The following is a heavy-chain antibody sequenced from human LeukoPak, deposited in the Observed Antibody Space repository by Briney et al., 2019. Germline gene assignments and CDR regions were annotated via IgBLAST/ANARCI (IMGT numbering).Heavy chain of an antibody. Sequence: GASVKVSCKASGYTFTSYDINWVRQATGQGLEWMGWMNPNSGNTGYAQKFQGRVTMTRNTSISTAYMELSSLRSEDTAVYYCATLSSGITIFGVVTKPQYYFDYWGQGTLVTVSS. CDR2: MNPNSGNT. D-gene: IGHD3-3*01. J-gene: IGHJ4*02. V-gene: IGHV1-8*01. CDR3: ATLSSGITIFGVVTKPQYYFDY. CDR1: GYTFTSYD.